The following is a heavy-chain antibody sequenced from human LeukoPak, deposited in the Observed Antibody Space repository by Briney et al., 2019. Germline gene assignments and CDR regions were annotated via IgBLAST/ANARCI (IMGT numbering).Heavy chain of an antibody. D-gene: IGHD5-18*01. Sequence: SETLSLTCTVSGGSISSYYWSWIRQPPGKGLEWIGYIYYSGSTNYNPSLKSRVTISVDTSKNQFSLKLSSVTAADTAVYYCARANPHVDTAMSPDYWGQGTLVTVSS. J-gene: IGHJ4*02. CDR3: ARANPHVDTAMSPDY. V-gene: IGHV4-59*01. CDR2: IYYSGST. CDR1: GGSISSYY.